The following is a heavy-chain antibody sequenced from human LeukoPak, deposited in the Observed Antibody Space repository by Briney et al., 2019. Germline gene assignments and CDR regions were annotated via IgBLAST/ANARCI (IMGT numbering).Heavy chain of an antibody. CDR1: GFTLGDYA. D-gene: IGHD2-8*01. J-gene: IGHJ4*02. CDR2: IRSKAYGGTT. CDR3: TRALIVLMVYADRTFDY. Sequence: PGRSLRLSCTASGFTLGDYAMSWFRQAPGKGLEWVGFIRSKAYGGTTEYAASVKGRFTISRDDSKSIAYLQMNSLKTEDTAVYYCTRALIVLMVYADRTFDYWGQGTLVTVSS. V-gene: IGHV3-49*03.